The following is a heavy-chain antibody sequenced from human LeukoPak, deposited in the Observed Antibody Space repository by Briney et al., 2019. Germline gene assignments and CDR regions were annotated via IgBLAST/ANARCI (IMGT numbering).Heavy chain of an antibody. J-gene: IGHJ4*02. CDR1: GFTVSSNY. Sequence: TGGSLRLSCAASGFTVSSNYMSWVRQAPGKGLEWVSVIYSGGSTYYADSVKGRFTISRDNSKNTLYLQMNSLRAEDTAVYYCARMDWNYYDYWGQGTLVTVSS. CDR2: IYSGGST. V-gene: IGHV3-66*01. D-gene: IGHD3/OR15-3a*01. CDR3: ARMDWNYYDY.